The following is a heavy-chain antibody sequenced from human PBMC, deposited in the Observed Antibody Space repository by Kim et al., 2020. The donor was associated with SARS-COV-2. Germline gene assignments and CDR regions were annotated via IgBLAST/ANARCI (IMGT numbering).Heavy chain of an antibody. J-gene: IGHJ5*02. CDR3: ARDGGYSYGDLNWFDP. Sequence: SETLSLTCTVSGGSISSYYWSWIRQPPGKGLEWIGYIYYSGSTNYNPSLKSRVTKSVDTSKNQFSLKLSSVTAADTAVYYCARDGGYSYGDLNWFDPWGQGTLVTVSS. V-gene: IGHV4-59*13. CDR2: IYYSGST. CDR1: GGSISSYY. D-gene: IGHD5-18*01.